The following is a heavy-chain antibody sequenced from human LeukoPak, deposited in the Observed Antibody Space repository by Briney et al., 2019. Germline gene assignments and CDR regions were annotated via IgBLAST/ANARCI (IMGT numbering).Heavy chain of an antibody. V-gene: IGHV4-59*01. D-gene: IGHD3-16*01. CDR1: GGSISSYY. CDR2: IYYSGST. CDR3: AGGRTRAFDI. Sequence: SETLSLTCTVSGGSISSYYWSWIRQPPGKGLEWIGYIYYSGSTNYNPSLKSRVTISVDTSKNQFSLKLSSVTAADTAVYYCAGGRTRAFDIWGQRTMVTVSS. J-gene: IGHJ3*02.